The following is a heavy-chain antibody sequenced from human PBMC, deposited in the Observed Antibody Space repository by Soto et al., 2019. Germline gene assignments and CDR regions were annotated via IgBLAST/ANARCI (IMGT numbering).Heavy chain of an antibody. CDR3: AKEFGLELQLSHPYSNSGMDV. V-gene: IGHV3-30*18. J-gene: IGHJ6*02. CDR1: GFTFRSYG. Sequence: QVQLVESGGGVVQPGRSLRLSCAASGFTFRSYGMHWVRQAPGKGLEWVALMSFDGSNKYYADSVRGRFTISSDNSKRTLYLQMDILRPEDTAVYYCAKEFGLELQLSHPYSNSGMDVWGQGTTVTVSS. D-gene: IGHD1-1*01. CDR2: MSFDGSNK.